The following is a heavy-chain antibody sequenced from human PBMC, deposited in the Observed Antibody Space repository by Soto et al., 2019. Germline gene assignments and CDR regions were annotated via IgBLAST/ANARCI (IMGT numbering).Heavy chain of an antibody. D-gene: IGHD3-22*01. CDR3: AREGLYYYDSSGYFDY. V-gene: IGHV1-69*13. CDR1: GGTFSSYA. Sequence: GASVKVSCKASGGTFSSYAISWVRQAPGQGLEWMGGIIPIFGTANYAQKFQGRVTITADESTSTAYMELSSLRSEDTAVYYCAREGLYYYDSSGYFDYWGQGTLVTVSS. CDR2: IIPIFGTA. J-gene: IGHJ4*02.